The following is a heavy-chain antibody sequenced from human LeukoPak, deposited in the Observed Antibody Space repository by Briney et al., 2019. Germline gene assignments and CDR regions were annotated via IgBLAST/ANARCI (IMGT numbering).Heavy chain of an antibody. Sequence: SETLSLTCTVSGGSISSYYWSWIRQPPGKGLEWIGCIYYSGSTNYNPSLKSRVTISVDTSKNQFSLKLSSVTAADTAVYYCARDRPRYSSGWNAFDIWGQGTMVTVSS. D-gene: IGHD6-19*01. J-gene: IGHJ3*02. CDR2: IYYSGST. CDR1: GGSISSYY. V-gene: IGHV4-59*01. CDR3: ARDRPRYSSGWNAFDI.